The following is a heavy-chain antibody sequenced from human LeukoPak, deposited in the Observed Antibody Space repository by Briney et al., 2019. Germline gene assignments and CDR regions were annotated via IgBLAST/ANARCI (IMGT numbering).Heavy chain of an antibody. CDR2: FDPEDGET. D-gene: IGHD3-10*01. CDR1: GYTLTELS. CDR3: ATDRARRPERTERSGSYES. J-gene: IGHJ4*02. Sequence: ASVKVSCKVSGYTLTELSMHWVRRAPGKGLEWMGGFDPEDGETIYAQKFQGRVTMTEDTSTDTAYMELSSLRSEDTAVYYCATDRARRPERTERSGSYESWGQGTLVTVSS. V-gene: IGHV1-24*01.